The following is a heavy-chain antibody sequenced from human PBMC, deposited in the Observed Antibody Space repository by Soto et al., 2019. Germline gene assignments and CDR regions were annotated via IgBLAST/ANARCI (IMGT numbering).Heavy chain of an antibody. J-gene: IGHJ6*03. CDR2: ISYDGSNK. CDR3: AKERYSSSSADYYYYYYMDV. Sequence: GGSLRLSCAASGFTFSSYGMHWVRQAPGKGLEWVAVISYDGSNKYYADSVKGRFTISRDNSKNTLYLQMNSLRAEDTAVYYCAKERYSSSSADYYYYYYMDVWGKGTTVTVSS. CDR1: GFTFSSYG. D-gene: IGHD6-6*01. V-gene: IGHV3-30*18.